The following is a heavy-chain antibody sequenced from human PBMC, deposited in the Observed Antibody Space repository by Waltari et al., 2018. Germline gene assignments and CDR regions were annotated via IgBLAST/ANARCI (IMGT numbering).Heavy chain of an antibody. V-gene: IGHV1-3*01. CDR2: INAGNGNT. CDR1: GYTFTSYA. Sequence: QVQLVQSGAEVTKPGASVKVSCQASGYTFTSYAMHWVRQAPGQRLEWMGWINAGNGNTKYSQKFQGRVTITRDTSASTAYMELSSLRSEDTAVYYCAREAYCGGDCYLLIYWGQGTLVTVSS. CDR3: AREAYCGGDCYLLIY. J-gene: IGHJ4*02. D-gene: IGHD2-21*01.